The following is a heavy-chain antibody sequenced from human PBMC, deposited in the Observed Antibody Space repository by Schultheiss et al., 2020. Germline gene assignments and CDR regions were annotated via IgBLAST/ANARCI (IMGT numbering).Heavy chain of an antibody. CDR2: IYYSGST. J-gene: IGHJ5*02. Sequence: SETLSLTCTVSGGSISSGSYYWSWIRQPAGKGLEWIGYIYYSGSTNYNPSLKSRVTISVDTSKNQFSLKLSSVTAADTAVYYCARAREGFGELDPWGQGTLVTVSS. V-gene: IGHV4-61*10. D-gene: IGHD3-10*01. CDR1: GGSISSGSYY. CDR3: ARAREGFGELDP.